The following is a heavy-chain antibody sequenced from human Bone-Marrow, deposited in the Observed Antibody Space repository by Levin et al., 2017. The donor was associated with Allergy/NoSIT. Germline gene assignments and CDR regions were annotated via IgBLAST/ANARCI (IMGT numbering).Heavy chain of an antibody. V-gene: IGHV3-9*01. CDR3: TRGAHSSTWI. CDR2: ISWNSESI. J-gene: IGHJ4*01. CDR1: GFTFDAYT. Sequence: SLKISCAASGFTFDAYTMHWVRQVPGKGLEWVAGISWNSESIGYADSVRGRFTISRDNAKNSLSLHMRTLRTEDTALYYCTRGAHSSTWIWGHGTQVTVSS. D-gene: IGHD6-13*01.